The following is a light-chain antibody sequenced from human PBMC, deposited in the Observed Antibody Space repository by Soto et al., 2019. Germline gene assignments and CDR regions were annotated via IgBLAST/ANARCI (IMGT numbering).Light chain of an antibody. CDR1: QRVSSNY. V-gene: IGKV3-20*01. Sequence: EIVLTQSPGTLSLSTGERATLSCRASQRVSSNYLAWYQQKPGQVPRVLLYGASSRATGIPARFSGGGSGTDFTLTIRRLEPDVLAVYYCQQYVSSVFTFGPGTKVAIK. J-gene: IGKJ3*01. CDR2: GAS. CDR3: QQYVSSVFT.